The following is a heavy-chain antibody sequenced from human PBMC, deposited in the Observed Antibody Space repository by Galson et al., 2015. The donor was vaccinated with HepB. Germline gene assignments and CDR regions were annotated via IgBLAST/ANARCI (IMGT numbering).Heavy chain of an antibody. CDR2: VSFDGTKT. D-gene: IGHD3-3*01. CDR1: GFNFRSYG. CDR3: AKDLGPSYNFWSGYTFNI. V-gene: IGHV3-33*05. Sequence: SLRLSCAASGFNFRSYGMHWVRQAPGKGLEWVAVVSFDGTKTNYGDSVKGRFSISRDNSKSTLSLQMDSLRPEDTAVYYCAKDLGPSYNFWSGYTFNIWGQGTMVIVSS. J-gene: IGHJ3*02.